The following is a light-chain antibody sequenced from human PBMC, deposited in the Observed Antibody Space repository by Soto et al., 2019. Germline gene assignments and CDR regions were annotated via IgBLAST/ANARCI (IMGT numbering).Light chain of an antibody. CDR1: SSDVGGYNY. Sequence: QSALTQPASVSGSPGQSITISCTGTSSDVGGYNYVSWYQQHPGKAPKLMISDVSNRPSGVSNRFSASKAGNTASLTISGLQTENEADYYCLSYTTIRTHVFGTGTKLTVL. CDR3: LSYTTIRTHV. CDR2: DVS. V-gene: IGLV2-14*03. J-gene: IGLJ1*01.